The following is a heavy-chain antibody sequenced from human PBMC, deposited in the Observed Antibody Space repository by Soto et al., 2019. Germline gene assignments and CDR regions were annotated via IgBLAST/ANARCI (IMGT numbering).Heavy chain of an antibody. D-gene: IGHD6-13*01. Sequence: SETLSLTCAVSGGSISSGGYSWSWIRQPPGKGLEWIGYIYYSGSTYYNPSPKSRVTISVDTSKNQFSLKLSSVTAADTAVYYCASCSRDYYYGMDVWGQATTVTVSS. V-gene: IGHV4-31*11. J-gene: IGHJ6*02. CDR2: IYYSGST. CDR1: GGSISSGGYS. CDR3: ASCSRDYYYGMDV.